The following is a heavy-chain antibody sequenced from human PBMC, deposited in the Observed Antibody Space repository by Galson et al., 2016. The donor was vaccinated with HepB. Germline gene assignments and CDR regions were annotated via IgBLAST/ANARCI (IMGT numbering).Heavy chain of an antibody. Sequence: SLRLSCAASGFTFSDYYMSWIRQAPGKGLEWVSYISSSSTYTNYADSVKGRFTISRDNAKNSLYLQMNSLRAEDTAVYYCARDPASSRGLYEYGMDVWGQSTTVTVSS. CDR2: ISSSSTYT. D-gene: IGHD6-13*01. V-gene: IGHV3-11*06. CDR1: GFTFSDYY. CDR3: ARDPASSRGLYEYGMDV. J-gene: IGHJ6*02.